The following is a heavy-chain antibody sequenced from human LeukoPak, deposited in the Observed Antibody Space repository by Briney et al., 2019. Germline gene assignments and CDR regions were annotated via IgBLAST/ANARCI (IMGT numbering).Heavy chain of an antibody. D-gene: IGHD6-13*01. V-gene: IGHV3-33*06. CDR3: AKGSGIAAAGRFDY. Sequence: PGRSLRLSCAASGFSFSTYGMHWVRQAPGKGPEWVAAIWADGSQKYYADSVTGRVTISRDNSKNTLYLQMNSLRAEDTAVYYCAKGSGIAAAGRFDYWGQGTLVTVSS. J-gene: IGHJ4*02. CDR2: IWADGSQK. CDR1: GFSFSTYG.